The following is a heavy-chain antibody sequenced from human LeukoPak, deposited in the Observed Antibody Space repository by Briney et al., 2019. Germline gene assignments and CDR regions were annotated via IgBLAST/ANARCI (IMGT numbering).Heavy chain of an antibody. CDR2: VGHEDGTT. J-gene: IGHJ4*02. CDR3: ATGAIVYDY. D-gene: IGHD3-9*01. Sequence: ASVKVSCKVSGSTLSKISVDWVRQAPGKGLEWMGIVGHEDGTTIHAQKFQDRFNMTVDTATDTAYMEMSSLMSEDTAIYYCATGAIVYDYWGQGTLVTVSS. V-gene: IGHV1-24*01. CDR1: GSTLSKIS.